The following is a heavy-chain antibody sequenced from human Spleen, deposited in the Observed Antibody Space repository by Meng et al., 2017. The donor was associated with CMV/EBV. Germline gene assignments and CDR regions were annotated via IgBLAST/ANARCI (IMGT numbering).Heavy chain of an antibody. CDR1: GFTFSSYE. V-gene: IGHV3-48*03. J-gene: IGHJ6*02. CDR2: ISSSGSTI. Sequence: GGSLRLSCAASGFTFSSYEMNWVRQAPGKGLEWVSYISSSGSTIYYADSVKGRFTISRDNAKNSLYLQMNSLRAEDTAVYYCARDETTMSHRGRTRYYGMDVWGQGTTVTVSS. CDR3: ARDETTMSHRGRTRYYGMDV. D-gene: IGHD1-7*01.